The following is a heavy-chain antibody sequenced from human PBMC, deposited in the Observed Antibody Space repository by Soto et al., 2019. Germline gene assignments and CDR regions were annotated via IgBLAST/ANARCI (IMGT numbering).Heavy chain of an antibody. CDR2: IDPDDSDT. CDR3: ARQGHGSSSDFDY. Sequence: GESLKISCQGSGYSFNDNWIAWVRQKPGRGLEWMGVIDPDDSDTRYSPSFQGQVTFSADKSISSAFLHWRSLEASDTAIYFCARQGHGSSSDFDYWGQGTLVTVSS. J-gene: IGHJ4*02. V-gene: IGHV5-51*01. CDR1: GYSFNDNW. D-gene: IGHD6-6*01.